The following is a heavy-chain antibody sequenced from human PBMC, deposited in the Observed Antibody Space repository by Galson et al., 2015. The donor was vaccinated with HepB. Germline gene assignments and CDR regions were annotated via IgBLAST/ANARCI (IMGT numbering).Heavy chain of an antibody. CDR3: ARVAGTIYYYGMDV. Sequence: CAISGDSVSSNSAAWYWIRQSPSRGLEWLGRTYYRAKWYNDYAVSVRDRITINPDTSKNQFSLHLNFVTPEDTAVYYCARVAGTIYYYGMDVWGQGTTVTVSS. J-gene: IGHJ6*02. D-gene: IGHD2-15*01. V-gene: IGHV6-1*01. CDR1: GDSVSSNSAA. CDR2: TYYRAKWYN.